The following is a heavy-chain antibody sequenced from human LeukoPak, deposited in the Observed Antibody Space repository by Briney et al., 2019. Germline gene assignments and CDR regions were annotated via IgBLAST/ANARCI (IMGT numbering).Heavy chain of an antibody. CDR1: GGSISSYY. CDR2: IYYSGST. V-gene: IGHV4-59*08. D-gene: IGHD6-13*01. CDR3: ARGTRVAATGPNDY. J-gene: IGHJ4*02. Sequence: SETLSLTCTVSGGSISSYYWSWIRQPPGKGLEWIGYIYYSGSTNYNPSLKSRVTISVDTSKNQFSLKLSSVTAADTAVYYCARGTRVAATGPNDYWGQGTLVTVSS.